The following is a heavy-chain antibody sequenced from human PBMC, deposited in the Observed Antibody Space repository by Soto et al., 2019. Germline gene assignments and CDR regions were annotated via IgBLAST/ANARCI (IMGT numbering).Heavy chain of an antibody. D-gene: IGHD2-21*02. V-gene: IGHV1-69*13. CDR2: IVPIFETG. CDR3: ATGGVATFYFDY. Sequence: SVKVSCKASGGSFSTYTINWVRQAPGHGLEWMGGIVPIFETGNYAQKFQGRVKITANASTSTAYMGLSSLTSEDTAVYYCATGGVATFYFDYWGQGTLVNVSS. J-gene: IGHJ4*02. CDR1: GGSFSTYT.